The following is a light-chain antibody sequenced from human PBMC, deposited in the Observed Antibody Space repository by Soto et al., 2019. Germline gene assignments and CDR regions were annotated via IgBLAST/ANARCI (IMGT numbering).Light chain of an antibody. V-gene: IGLV2-14*01. CDR2: EVN. CDR3: SSYTTSYTQV. J-gene: IGLJ2*01. CDR1: SSDIGAYDY. Sequence: QSALTQPASVSASPGQSITISCTGTSSDIGAYDYVSWYQQHPGKAPKLMIFEVNNRPSGLSNRFSGSKSGNTASLTISGLQTEDEADYYCSSYTTSYTQVFGGGTKLTVL.